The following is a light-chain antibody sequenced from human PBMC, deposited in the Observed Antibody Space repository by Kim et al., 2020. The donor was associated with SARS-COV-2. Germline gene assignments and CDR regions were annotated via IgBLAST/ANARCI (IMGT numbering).Light chain of an antibody. Sequence: QSVLTQPASVSGSPGQSITISCTGTSSDVGGYNYVSWYQQHPGKAPKLMIYDVSKRPSGVSNRFSGSESGNTASLTISGLQAEDEADYYCSSYTSSSIFYVFGTGTKVTVL. CDR2: DVS. CDR1: SSDVGGYNY. CDR3: SSYTSSSIFYV. J-gene: IGLJ1*01. V-gene: IGLV2-14*01.